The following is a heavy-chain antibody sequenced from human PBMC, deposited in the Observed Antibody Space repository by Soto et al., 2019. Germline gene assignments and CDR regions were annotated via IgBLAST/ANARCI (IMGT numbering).Heavy chain of an antibody. CDR3: AGRYSYGSLFDY. CDR2: IYYSGST. Sequence: NPSETLSLTCTVSGDPLTSYYWSWIRQSPGKGLEWIGNIYYSGSTNYNPALKSRVTISVDTSKNQFSLKLRSVTAADTAVFYCAGRYSYGSLFDYWGQGILVTVSS. D-gene: IGHD5-18*01. V-gene: IGHV4-59*01. J-gene: IGHJ4*02. CDR1: GDPLTSYY.